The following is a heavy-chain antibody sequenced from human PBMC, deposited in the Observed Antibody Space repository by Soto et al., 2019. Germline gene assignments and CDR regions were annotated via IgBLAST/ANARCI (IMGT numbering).Heavy chain of an antibody. V-gene: IGHV4-34*01. J-gene: IGHJ6*03. CDR3: ARFRPAPKTSGRLGQQPFSWYYYDMDV. CDR2: INHSGST. Sequence: SETLSLTCAVYGESFSGYDWSWIRQPPGKGLEWIGEINHSGSTNYNPSLKSRVTISVDTSKNQFSLKLSSVTAADTAVYYCARFRPAPKTSGRLGQQPFSWYYYDMDVWGKGTTVTVSS. D-gene: IGHD6-25*01. CDR1: GESFSGYD.